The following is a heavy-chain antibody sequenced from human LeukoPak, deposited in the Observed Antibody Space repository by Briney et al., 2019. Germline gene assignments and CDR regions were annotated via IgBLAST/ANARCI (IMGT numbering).Heavy chain of an antibody. CDR2: IYYSGST. CDR3: ARFDYRINWFDP. D-gene: IGHD4-11*01. J-gene: IGHJ5*02. CDR1: GGSISSYY. Sequence: KPSETPSLTCTVSGGSISSYYWSWIRQPPGKGLEWIGYIYYSGSTNYNPSLKSRVTISVDTSKNQFSLKLSSVTAADTAVYYCARFDYRINWFDPWGQGTLVTVSS. V-gene: IGHV4-59*01.